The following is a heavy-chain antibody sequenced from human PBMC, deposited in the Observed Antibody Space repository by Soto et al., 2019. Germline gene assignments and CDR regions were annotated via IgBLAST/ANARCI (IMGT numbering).Heavy chain of an antibody. Sequence: ASVKVSCKASGYTFTTYAIHWVRQAPGQRLEWLGWISAGNGNTKYSQKFQGRVTITRDTAASTAFVELSSLTSEDTAVYYCARDRREIYYYYYAMDVWGQGTTVTVSS. CDR2: ISAGNGNT. D-gene: IGHD1-26*01. J-gene: IGHJ6*02. V-gene: IGHV1-3*01. CDR3: ARDRREIYYYYYAMDV. CDR1: GYTFTTYA.